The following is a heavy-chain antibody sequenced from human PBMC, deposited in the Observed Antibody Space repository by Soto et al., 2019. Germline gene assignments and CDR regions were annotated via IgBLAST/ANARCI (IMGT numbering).Heavy chain of an antibody. CDR3: XXXXIPIYCSGGSCYFDY. J-gene: IGHJ4*02. Sequence: EVQRVESGGGLVKPGGSLRLSCAASGVTFSNAWMNWVRQAPGKGLAWVGRIKSKTDGGTTDYAAPVKGRFTISRDDSKNPLNXXXNSLXXXXXXXXXXXXXXIPIYCSGGSCYFDYWGQGXXVTVSX. CDR2: IKSKTDGGTT. CDR1: GVTFSNAW. V-gene: IGHV3-15*07. D-gene: IGHD2-15*01.